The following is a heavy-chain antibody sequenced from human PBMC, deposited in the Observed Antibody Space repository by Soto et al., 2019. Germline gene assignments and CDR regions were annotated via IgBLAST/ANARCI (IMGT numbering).Heavy chain of an antibody. V-gene: IGHV3-23*01. J-gene: IGHJ2*01. D-gene: IGHD6-6*01. CDR3: AKDPLASIAARPWSFDL. Sequence: GGSLRLSCAASGFTFSSYAMSWVRQAPGKGLEWVSAISGSGGSTYYADSVKGRFTISRDNSKNTLYLQMNSLRAEDTAVYYCAKDPLASIAARPWSFDLWGRGTLVTVSS. CDR2: ISGSGGST. CDR1: GFTFSSYA.